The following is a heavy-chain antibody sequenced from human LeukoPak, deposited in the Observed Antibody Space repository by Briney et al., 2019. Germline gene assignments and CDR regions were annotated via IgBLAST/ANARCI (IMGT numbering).Heavy chain of an antibody. CDR2: ISAYNGNT. J-gene: IGHJ4*02. Sequence: GASVKVSCKASGYTFTSYGISWVRQAPGQGLEWMGWISAYNGNTNYAQKLQGRVTMTTDTSTGTAYMELRSLRSDDTAVYYCARGTYYYDSSGYLEDYWGQGTLVTVSS. D-gene: IGHD3-22*01. V-gene: IGHV1-18*01. CDR3: ARGTYYYDSSGYLEDY. CDR1: GYTFTSYG.